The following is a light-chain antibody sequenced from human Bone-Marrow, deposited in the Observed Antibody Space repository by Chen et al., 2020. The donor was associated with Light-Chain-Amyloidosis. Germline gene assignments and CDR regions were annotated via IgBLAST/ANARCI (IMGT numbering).Light chain of an antibody. CDR1: SSDVGGDNH. CDR2: EVT. J-gene: IGLJ1*01. CDR3: SSYTITSTLV. Sequence: QSALTQPASVAGSPGQSIPISCTGTSSDVGGDNHVSWYQQHPDKAPKLMIYEVTNRPSGVPDRFSGSKSDNTASLTISGLQTEDEADYFCSSYTITSTLVFGSGTRVTVL. V-gene: IGLV2-14*01.